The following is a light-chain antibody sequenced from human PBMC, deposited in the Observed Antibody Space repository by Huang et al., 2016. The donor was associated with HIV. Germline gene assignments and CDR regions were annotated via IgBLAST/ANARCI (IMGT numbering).Light chain of an antibody. V-gene: IGKV3-20*01. CDR1: RSVSDNY. Sequence: EIVLTQSPGTLSLSPGERATLSCRASRSVSDNYLAWYQQKPGQAPRLLIYGASSRATGIPDRFSGSGSGTDFTLTISRLEPEDFAVYFCQQHSHSPRTFGQGTKVEIK. CDR3: QQHSHSPRT. CDR2: GAS. J-gene: IGKJ1*01.